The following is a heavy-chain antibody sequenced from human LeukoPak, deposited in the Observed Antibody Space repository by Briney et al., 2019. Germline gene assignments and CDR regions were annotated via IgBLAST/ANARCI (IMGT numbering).Heavy chain of an antibody. Sequence: GASVKVSCKASGYTFTSYAMNWVRQAPGQGLEWMGWINTNTGNPTYAQGFTGRFVFSLDTSVGTAYLQISSLKAEDTAVYYCASSMVRGAAAIDYWGQGTLVTVSS. J-gene: IGHJ4*02. V-gene: IGHV7-4-1*02. CDR3: ASSMVRGAAAIDY. CDR1: GYTFTSYA. D-gene: IGHD3-10*01. CDR2: INTNTGNP.